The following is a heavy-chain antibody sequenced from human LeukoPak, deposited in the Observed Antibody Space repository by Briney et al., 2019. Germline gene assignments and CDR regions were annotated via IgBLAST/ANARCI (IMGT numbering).Heavy chain of an antibody. D-gene: IGHD2-8*01. J-gene: IGHJ3*02. Sequence: GGSLRLSCAASGFTFAPYWMTWVRQAPGKGLEYVATMNRDGSEKYYVDSVKGRFTISRDNSKNSLYLQVNSLRAEDTAVYYCARPNLYSTSLDAFDIWGQGTMVTVSS. CDR2: MNRDGSEK. V-gene: IGHV3-7*04. CDR1: GFTFAPYW. CDR3: ARPNLYSTSLDAFDI.